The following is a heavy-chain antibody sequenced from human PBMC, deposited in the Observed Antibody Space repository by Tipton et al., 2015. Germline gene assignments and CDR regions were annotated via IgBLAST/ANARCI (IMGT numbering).Heavy chain of an antibody. J-gene: IGHJ5*02. CDR2: IITIFGIG. Sequence: QLVQSGAEVKKPGSSVKVSCKASGGNFTTHVISWVRQAPGQGLEWMGGIITIFGIGNYAQKFQGRVTITADESTCTTYMELSNLRSEDTAVYYCTRVTTENWFDPWGQGTLVTVSS. D-gene: IGHD1-1*01. CDR1: GGNFTTHV. V-gene: IGHV1-69*01. CDR3: TRVTTENWFDP.